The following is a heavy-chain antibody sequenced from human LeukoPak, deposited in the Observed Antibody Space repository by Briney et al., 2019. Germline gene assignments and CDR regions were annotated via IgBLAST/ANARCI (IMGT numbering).Heavy chain of an antibody. V-gene: IGHV5-51*01. CDR2: IYPGDSDT. D-gene: IGHD3-3*01. Sequence: GESLQISCQGSGYSFTSYWIGWVRQMPGKGLEWMGIIYPGDSDTRYSPSFQGQVTISADKSISTAYLQWSSLKASDTAMYYCARRDQSTYYDFWSGYNWFDPWGQGTLVTVSS. CDR3: ARRDQSTYYDFWSGYNWFDP. J-gene: IGHJ5*02. CDR1: GYSFTSYW.